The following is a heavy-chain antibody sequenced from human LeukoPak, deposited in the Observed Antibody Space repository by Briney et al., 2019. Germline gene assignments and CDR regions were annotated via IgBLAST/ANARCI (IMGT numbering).Heavy chain of an antibody. D-gene: IGHD3-22*01. J-gene: IGHJ4*02. CDR1: GFTFSDYY. V-gene: IGHV3-11*01. CDR3: ARARITMIVAV. Sequence: PGGSLRLSCAASGFTFSDYYMIWIRQAPGKGLERVSYISSSGSTIYYADSVKGRFTISRDNAKNSLYLQMNSLRAEDTAVYYCARARITMIVAVWGQGTLVTVSS. CDR2: ISSSGSTI.